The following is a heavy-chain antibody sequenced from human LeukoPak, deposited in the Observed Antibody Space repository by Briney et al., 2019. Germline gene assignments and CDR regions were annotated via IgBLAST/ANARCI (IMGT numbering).Heavy chain of an antibody. Sequence: PGGSLRLSCAASGFTFSSYAMSWVRQAPGKGLEWVSAISGSGGSTYYADSVKGRFTISRDNSKNTLYLQMNSLRAEDTAVYYCARAVGAIDAFDIWGQGTMVTVSS. CDR3: ARAVGAIDAFDI. CDR2: ISGSGGST. CDR1: GFTFSSYA. V-gene: IGHV3-23*01. J-gene: IGHJ3*02. D-gene: IGHD1-26*01.